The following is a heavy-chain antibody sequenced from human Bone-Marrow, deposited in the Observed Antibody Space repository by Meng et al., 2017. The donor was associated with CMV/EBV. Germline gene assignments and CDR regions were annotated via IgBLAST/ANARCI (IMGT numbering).Heavy chain of an antibody. V-gene: IGHV1-18*01. D-gene: IGHD2-21*02. J-gene: IGHJ4*02. CDR1: GYTVVSTG. Sequence: GYTVVSTGISWVRQAPGQGLEWMGWNSPDSGKAHYTQKLQDRVTMTTDTSTNTAYMELRSLRSDDTAVYYCARLKQCTRGDCFSVDYWGQGTLVTVSS. CDR3: ARLKQCTRGDCFSVDY. CDR2: NSPDSGKA.